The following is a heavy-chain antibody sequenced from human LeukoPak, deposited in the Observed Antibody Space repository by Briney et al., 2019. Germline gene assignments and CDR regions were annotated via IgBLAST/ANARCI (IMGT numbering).Heavy chain of an antibody. CDR1: GFTFSSYA. CDR3: GRDFGLTGTKRSFDI. J-gene: IGHJ3*02. Sequence: PGGSLRLSCAASGFTFSSYAMSWVRQAPGKGLEWLSYVSGSGSIIFYADSVKGRFTISRDNAKNSLYLQMNSLRAEDTAVYYCGRDFGLTGTKRSFDIWGQGTMVTVSS. D-gene: IGHD1-7*01. V-gene: IGHV3-48*04. CDR2: VSGSGSII.